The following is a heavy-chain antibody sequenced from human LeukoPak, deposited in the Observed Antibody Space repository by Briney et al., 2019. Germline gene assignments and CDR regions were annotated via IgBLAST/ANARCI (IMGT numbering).Heavy chain of an antibody. V-gene: IGHV4-39*07. CDR2: IYYSGST. CDR3: ARDGDVTGYYLFDY. J-gene: IGHJ4*02. D-gene: IGHD3-9*01. Sequence: GSLRLSCAASGFSFSTYAMSWVRQAPGKGLEWIGSIYYSGSTYYNPSLKSRVTISVDTSKNQFSLKLSSVTAADTAVYYCARDGDVTGYYLFDYWGQGTLVTVSS. CDR1: GFSFSTYA.